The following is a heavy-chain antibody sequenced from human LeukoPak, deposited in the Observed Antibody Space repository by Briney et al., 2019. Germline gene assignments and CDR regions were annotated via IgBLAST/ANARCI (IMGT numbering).Heavy chain of an antibody. Sequence: GSLRLLWAASGFTFYKYSLAWVRQASGKGLEWVSGISCSGGSTFYSVKGRFTISRDNSKNTLFLQMNRLRAEATAIYYCAKAGEYCPDGSCYSENYYFDYWGQGTLVTVSS. CDR3: AKAGEYCPDGSCYSENYYFDY. D-gene: IGHD2-15*01. J-gene: IGHJ4*02. CDR1: GFTFYKYS. V-gene: IGHV3-23*01. CDR2: ISCSGGST.